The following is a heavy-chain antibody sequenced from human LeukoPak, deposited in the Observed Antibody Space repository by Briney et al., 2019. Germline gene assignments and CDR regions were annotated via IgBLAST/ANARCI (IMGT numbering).Heavy chain of an antibody. V-gene: IGHV1-8*01. Sequence: PLASVKVSCKASGQTFTSYDINWVRQATGQGLEWMGWMNPDSGNTGYAQKFQGRVTMTRNPSISTAYMELSSLTSEDTAVYYCARRIAAAGVGIVYWGQGTLVTVSS. D-gene: IGHD6-13*01. CDR3: ARRIAAAGVGIVY. J-gene: IGHJ4*02. CDR1: GQTFTSYD. CDR2: MNPDSGNT.